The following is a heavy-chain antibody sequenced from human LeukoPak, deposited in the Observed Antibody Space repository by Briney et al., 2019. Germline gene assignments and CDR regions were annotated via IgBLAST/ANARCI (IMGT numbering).Heavy chain of an antibody. CDR3: ARTIAAAGNSNWFDP. CDR2: ISSSTSYT. V-gene: IGHV3-11*06. CDR1: GFTFSDYY. J-gene: IGHJ5*02. D-gene: IGHD6-13*01. Sequence: GGSLRLSCAASGFTFSDYYMSWIRQAPGKGLEWVSYISSSTSYTNYADSVKGRFTISRDNAKNSLYLQMNSLRAGDTAVYYCARTIAAAGNSNWFDPWGQGTLVTVSS.